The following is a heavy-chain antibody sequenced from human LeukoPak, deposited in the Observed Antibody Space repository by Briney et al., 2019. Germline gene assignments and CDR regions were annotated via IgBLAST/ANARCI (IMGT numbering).Heavy chain of an antibody. CDR2: INWNGGST. J-gene: IGHJ4*02. CDR1: GFTFDDYG. CDR3: ARLFSYDSSGYPNN. D-gene: IGHD3-22*01. Sequence: GGFLRLSCAASGFTFDDYGMSWVRQAPGKGLEWVSGINWNGGSTGYADSVKGRFTISRDNAKNSLYLQMNSLRAEDTALYYCARLFSYDSSGYPNNWGQGTLVTVSS. V-gene: IGHV3-20*04.